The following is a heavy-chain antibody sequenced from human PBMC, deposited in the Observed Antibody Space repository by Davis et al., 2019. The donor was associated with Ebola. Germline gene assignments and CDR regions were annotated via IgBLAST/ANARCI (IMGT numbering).Heavy chain of an antibody. CDR1: GGSIRSDNYY. V-gene: IGHV4-30-4*02. D-gene: IGHD3-16*01. CDR2: IYFSGSS. CDR3: ARDHFMITFGGLYYYHGMDV. J-gene: IGHJ6*04. Sequence: SETLSLTCTVSGGSIRSDNYYWSWIRQSPGMRLEWIGNIYFSGSSYSNPSLKSRLIMSVDTSKNQFSLKLSSVTDADTAVYYCARDHFMITFGGLYYYHGMDVWGKGTTVTVSS.